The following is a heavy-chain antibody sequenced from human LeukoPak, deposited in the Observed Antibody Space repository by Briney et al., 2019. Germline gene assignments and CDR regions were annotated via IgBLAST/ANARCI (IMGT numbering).Heavy chain of an antibody. D-gene: IGHD4-17*01. Sequence: PGGSLRLSCAASGFTFSSYAMSWVRQAPGKGLEWVSAISGSGGSTYYADSVKGRFTISRDKSKNTLYLQMNSLRAEDSAVYYCAKAPSTVPAHFDYWGQGTLVTVSS. CDR3: AKAPSTVPAHFDY. CDR1: GFTFSSYA. J-gene: IGHJ4*02. CDR2: ISGSGGST. V-gene: IGHV3-23*01.